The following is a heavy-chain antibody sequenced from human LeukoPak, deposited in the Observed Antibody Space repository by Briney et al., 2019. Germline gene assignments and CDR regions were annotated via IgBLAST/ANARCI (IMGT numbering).Heavy chain of an antibody. D-gene: IGHD3-10*01. V-gene: IGHV1-18*01. CDR1: GYTFVSHG. J-gene: IGHJ5*02. CDR3: ARGPGARITMVRGVYKYNWFDP. Sequence: ASVKVSCKAAGYTFVSHGISWVRLAPGQGLEWMGWISAYNGDTKYAQKFQGRVTMTRDTSTSTVYMELSSLRSEDTAVYYCARGPGARITMVRGVYKYNWFDPWGQGTLVTVSS. CDR2: ISAYNGDT.